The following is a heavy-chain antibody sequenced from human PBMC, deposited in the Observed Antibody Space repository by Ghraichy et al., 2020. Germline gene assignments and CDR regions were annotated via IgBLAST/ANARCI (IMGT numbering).Heavy chain of an antibody. V-gene: IGHV3-30*04. CDR2: ISYDGNNK. CDR1: GFTFSSYT. J-gene: IGHJ4*02. CDR3: ARDAPGAHSGSIDY. D-gene: IGHD1-26*01. Sequence: SLNISCAASGFTFSSYTMHWVRQAPGKGLEWVAVISYDGNNKYYADSVKGRFTISRDNSKNTLYLQMNSLRPEDTAVYYCARDAPGAHSGSIDYWGQGTLVTVSS.